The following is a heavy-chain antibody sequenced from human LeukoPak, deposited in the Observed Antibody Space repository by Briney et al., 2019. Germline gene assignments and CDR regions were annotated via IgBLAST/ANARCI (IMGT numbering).Heavy chain of an antibody. Sequence: GSLRLSCAASGFTFSSYAMSWVRQAPGKGLEWVSAISGSGGSTYYADSVKGRFTISRDNSKNTLYLQMNSLRAEDTAVYYCAKDYSSSWYRSYFDYWGQGTLVTVSS. J-gene: IGHJ4*02. V-gene: IGHV3-23*01. D-gene: IGHD6-13*01. CDR1: GFTFSSYA. CDR2: ISGSGGST. CDR3: AKDYSSSWYRSYFDY.